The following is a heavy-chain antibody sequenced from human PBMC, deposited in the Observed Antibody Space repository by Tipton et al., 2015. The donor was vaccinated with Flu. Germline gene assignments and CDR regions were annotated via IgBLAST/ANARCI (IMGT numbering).Heavy chain of an antibody. Sequence: TLSLTCTVSGGSIGSFYWNWIRQPPGKGLEWIGYIYNNAYTKYNPSLKSRVTTSVDTSKKQFSLQVRSVTAADTAVYYCARDPSLGMPDYFDLWGQGTLVTASS. D-gene: IGHD2-2*01. J-gene: IGHJ4*02. V-gene: IGHV4-59*12. CDR1: GGSIGSFY. CDR3: ARDPSLGMPDYFDL. CDR2: IYNNAYT.